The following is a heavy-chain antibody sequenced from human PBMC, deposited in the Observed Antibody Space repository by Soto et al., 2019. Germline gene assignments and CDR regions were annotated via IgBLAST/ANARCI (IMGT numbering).Heavy chain of an antibody. CDR2: IIPILGIA. CDR1: GGTFSSYT. Sequence: QVQLVQSGAEVKKPGSSVKVSCKASGGTFSSYTISWVRQAPGQGLEWMGRIIPILGIANYAQKFQGRVTITADKSTSTAYMELSSLRSEDTAVYYCARDLIVGATQTHAFDIWGQGTMVTVSS. J-gene: IGHJ3*02. D-gene: IGHD1-26*01. CDR3: ARDLIVGATQTHAFDI. V-gene: IGHV1-69*08.